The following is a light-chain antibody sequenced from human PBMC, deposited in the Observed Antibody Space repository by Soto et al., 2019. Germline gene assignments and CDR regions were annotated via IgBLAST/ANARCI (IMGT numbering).Light chain of an antibody. J-gene: IGKJ1*01. CDR3: QNYNRAPWT. CDR2: GAS. CDR1: EDISNY. V-gene: IGKV1-27*01. Sequence: DIQMTQSPSSLSASVGDRVTITCRASEDISNYLAWYQQKPGKVPKLLIYGASTLQSGVPSRFSASGSGTDFTLTISSLQTEDVATYYCQNYNRAPWTFGQGTKVESK.